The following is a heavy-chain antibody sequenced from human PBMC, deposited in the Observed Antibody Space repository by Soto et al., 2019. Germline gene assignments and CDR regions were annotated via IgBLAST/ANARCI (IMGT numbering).Heavy chain of an antibody. Sequence: EVQLLESGGGLVQPGGSLRLSCAASGFTFSSYAMSWVRQAPGKGLEWVSAISGSGGSTYYADSVKGRFTISRDNSKNTLYLQMNSLRAEYTAVYYCAKVAARHRIVAHYYYYMDVWGKGTTVTVSS. CDR3: AKVAARHRIVAHYYYYMDV. D-gene: IGHD6-6*01. V-gene: IGHV3-23*01. CDR1: GFTFSSYA. J-gene: IGHJ6*03. CDR2: ISGSGGST.